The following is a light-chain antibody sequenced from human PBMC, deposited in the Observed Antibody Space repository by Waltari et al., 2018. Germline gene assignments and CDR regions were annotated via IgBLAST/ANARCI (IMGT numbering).Light chain of an antibody. CDR3: QSHDWRLNAYV. CDR2: MNT. V-gene: IGLV1-40*01. CDR1: SSNLGNYD. J-gene: IGLJ1*01. Sequence: QSVLTQPPSVSGAPGQTVTISCTGSSSNLGNYDVHWYQHLPRTAPKLLIYMNTERPPGVPGRFSASKSGTSATLAITGLQTGDEADYYCQSHDWRLNAYVFGSGTRVTVL.